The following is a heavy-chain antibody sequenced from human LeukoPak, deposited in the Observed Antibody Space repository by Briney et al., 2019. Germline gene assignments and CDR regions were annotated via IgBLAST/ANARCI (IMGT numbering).Heavy chain of an antibody. J-gene: IGHJ6*03. V-gene: IGHV3-23*01. D-gene: IGHD5-18*01. CDR1: GFTFSSYA. CDR2: ISGSGGST. CDR3: AKDPGYRPPYYYYYYYMDV. Sequence: PGGSLRLSCAASGFTFSSYAMSWVRQAPGKGLEWVSAISGSGGSTYYADSVKGRFTISRDNSKNTLYLQMNSLRAEDTAVYYCAKDPGYRPPYYYYYYYMDVWGKGTTVTVSS.